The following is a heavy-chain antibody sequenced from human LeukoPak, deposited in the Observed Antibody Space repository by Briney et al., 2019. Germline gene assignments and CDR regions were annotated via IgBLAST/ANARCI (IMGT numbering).Heavy chain of an antibody. CDR1: GFTFTSSA. CDR3: AAGYCSGGSCYSDRFDY. Sequence: SVKVSCKASGFTFTSSAMQWVRHARGQRLEWIGWIFVGSGNTNYAQKFKERVTITRDMSTSTAYMELSSLRSEDTAVYYCAAGYCSGGSCYSDRFDYWGQGTLVTVSS. V-gene: IGHV1-58*02. CDR2: IFVGSGNT. D-gene: IGHD2-15*01. J-gene: IGHJ4*02.